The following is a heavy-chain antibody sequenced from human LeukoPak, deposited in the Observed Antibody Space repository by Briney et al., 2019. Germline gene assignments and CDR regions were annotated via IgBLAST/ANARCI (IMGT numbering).Heavy chain of an antibody. V-gene: IGHV1-46*01. D-gene: IGHD3-16*01. J-gene: IGHJ4*02. CDR3: ARRPKGFGGFDY. Sequence: ASVKVSCKASGYTFTGYYMHWVRQAPGQGLEWMGIINPSGGSTSYAQKFQGRVTMTRDTSTSTVYMELSSLRSEDTAVYYCARRPKGFGGFDYWGQGTLVTVSS. CDR2: INPSGGST. CDR1: GYTFTGYY.